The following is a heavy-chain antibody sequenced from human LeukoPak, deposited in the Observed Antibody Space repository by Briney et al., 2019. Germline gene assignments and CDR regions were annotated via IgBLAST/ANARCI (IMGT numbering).Heavy chain of an antibody. J-gene: IGHJ4*02. CDR2: INPNSGVT. CDR3: ARSPDILTGENFDY. Sequence: ASVKVSCRASGYTFTDDYVHWVRQAPGQGLEWMGWINPNSGVTNYAQKFQGRVTMTRDMSISTAYMDLSRLRSDDTAVYCCARSPDILTGENFDYWGQGTLVTVSS. V-gene: IGHV1-2*02. CDR1: GYTFTDDY. D-gene: IGHD3-9*01.